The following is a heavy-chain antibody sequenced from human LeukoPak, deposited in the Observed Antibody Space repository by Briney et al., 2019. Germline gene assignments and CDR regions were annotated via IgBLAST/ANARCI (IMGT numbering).Heavy chain of an antibody. V-gene: IGHV1-8*01. CDR3: ARTHHNYDILTGYYNYYYYGMDV. J-gene: IGHJ6*02. Sequence: ASVNVSCKASGYTFTSYDINWVRQATGQGLEWMGCMNPNGGNTGCAQKFQGRDTMTRHTSISTAYMELSSLRSEDTAVYYCARTHHNYDILTGYYNYYYYGMDVWGQGTTVTDSS. D-gene: IGHD3-9*01. CDR1: GYTFTSYD. CDR2: MNPNGGNT.